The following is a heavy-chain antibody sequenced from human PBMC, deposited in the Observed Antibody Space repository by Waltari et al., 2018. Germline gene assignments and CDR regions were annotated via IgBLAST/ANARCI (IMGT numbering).Heavy chain of an antibody. D-gene: IGHD2-15*01. Sequence: EVQLVQSGAEVKKHGESLKISCKGSGYTFSNYWIGWVGQMPGKGRGWMGVICPGASETRRSPSVQGRVTISADKSFNTAYLQWSSLKASDTAMYYCARHVGGYCSGGNCYADFWGQGTLVTVSS. CDR1: GYTFSNYW. CDR3: ARHVGGYCSGGNCYADF. CDR2: ICPGASET. J-gene: IGHJ4*02. V-gene: IGHV5-51*01.